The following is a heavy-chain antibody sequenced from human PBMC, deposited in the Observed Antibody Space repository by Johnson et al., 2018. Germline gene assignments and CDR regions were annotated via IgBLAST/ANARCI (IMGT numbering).Heavy chain of an antibody. CDR2: ISSSSSTI. J-gene: IGHJ5*02. Sequence: VQLVESGGGVVQPGTSLRLSCAASGFTFSSYSMNWVRQAPGKGLEGVSYISSSSSTIYYADSVKGRFTISRDNAKNSLSLTMNSLRDEDTAVYYCSRSITMIRVWFDPWGQGTLVTVSS. CDR1: GFTFSSYS. D-gene: IGHD3-10*01. CDR3: SRSITMIRVWFDP. V-gene: IGHV3-48*02.